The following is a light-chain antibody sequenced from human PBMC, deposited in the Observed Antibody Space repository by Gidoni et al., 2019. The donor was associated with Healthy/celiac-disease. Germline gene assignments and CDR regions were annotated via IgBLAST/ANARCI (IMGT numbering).Light chain of an antibody. V-gene: IGKV3-15*01. Sequence: EIVMTLPPATLSVSPGERATLSCRASQSVSSNLALYQHKPGQAPSLLIYGASTRATGIAARFSGSGSGKEFTLTISSLQSEDFAVYYCQQYNNWLGTFGQGTKVEIK. J-gene: IGKJ1*01. CDR1: QSVSSN. CDR3: QQYNNWLGT. CDR2: GAS.